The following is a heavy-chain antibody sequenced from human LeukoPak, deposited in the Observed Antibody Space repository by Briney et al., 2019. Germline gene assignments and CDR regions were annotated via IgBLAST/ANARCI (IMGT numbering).Heavy chain of an antibody. CDR1: GDTFNSHT. J-gene: IGHJ4*02. Sequence: SVKVSCKVSGDTFNSHTINWVRQAPGQGLDWMGRITPLLGVPYYSQKFQGRVTITADKSASTAYMELSSLRSEDTAVYYCAATLHDYEWVFDYWGQGTLVTVSS. V-gene: IGHV1-69*02. D-gene: IGHD4-17*01. CDR2: ITPLLGVP. CDR3: AATLHDYEWVFDY.